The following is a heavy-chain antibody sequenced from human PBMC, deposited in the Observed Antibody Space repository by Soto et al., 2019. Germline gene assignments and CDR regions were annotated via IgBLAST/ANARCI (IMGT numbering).Heavy chain of an antibody. D-gene: IGHD3-22*01. J-gene: IGHJ3*02. CDR2: ISSSGSTI. V-gene: IGHV3-11*01. CDR3: ARAPTYYYDSSGPDAFDI. Sequence: GGSLRLSCAASGFTFSDYYMSWIRQAPGKXLEWVSYISSSGSTIYYADSVKGRFTISRDNAKNSLYLQMNSLRAEDTAVYYCARAPTYYYDSSGPDAFDIWGQGTMVTVSS. CDR1: GFTFSDYY.